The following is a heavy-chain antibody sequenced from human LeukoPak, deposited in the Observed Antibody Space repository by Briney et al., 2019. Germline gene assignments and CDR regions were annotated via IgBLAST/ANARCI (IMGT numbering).Heavy chain of an antibody. V-gene: IGHV3-48*03. D-gene: IGHD3-3*01. CDR3: ARFWSGYRYFFDY. J-gene: IGHJ4*02. Sequence: GGSLRLSCAASGFIFSDYEMNWVRQAPGKGLEWVSDVSSSGRTINYADSVKGRFTISRDNAKDSLYLQMNSLRAEDTAVYYCARFWSGYRYFFDYWGQGTLVTVSS. CDR1: GFIFSDYE. CDR2: VSSSGRTI.